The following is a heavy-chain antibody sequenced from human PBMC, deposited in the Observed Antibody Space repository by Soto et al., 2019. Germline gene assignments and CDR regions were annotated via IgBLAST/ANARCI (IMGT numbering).Heavy chain of an antibody. CDR2: ST. CDR1: GFSLTTRGMT. Sequence: SGPTLVNPTHTLTLTCTVSGFSLTTRGMTLGWIRQPPGKAPEWLALSTQYSPSLQSRLTFTEDTSKNQVVLTMTNMEPVDTATYYCTLRQDTSRGPIYWGQGIMVTVSS. CDR3: TLRQDTSRGPIY. J-gene: IGHJ4*02. V-gene: IGHV2-5*01. D-gene: IGHD6-13*01.